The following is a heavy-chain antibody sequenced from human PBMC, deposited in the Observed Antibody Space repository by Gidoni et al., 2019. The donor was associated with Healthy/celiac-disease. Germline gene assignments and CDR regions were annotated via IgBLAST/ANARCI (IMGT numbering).Heavy chain of an antibody. Sequence: QVQLVQSGAEVKKPGASVKVSCKASGSTFTSYAMHWVRQAPGHKLEWMGCINAGNGNKKYSQKFQGRVTITRDTSASTAYMELSSLRSEDTAVYYCALIWDIVGGNDSSSWVDYWGQGTLVTVSS. J-gene: IGHJ4*02. CDR1: GSTFTSYA. D-gene: IGHD2-15*01. CDR3: ALIWDIVGGNDSSSWVDY. V-gene: IGHV1-3*01. CDR2: INAGNGNK.